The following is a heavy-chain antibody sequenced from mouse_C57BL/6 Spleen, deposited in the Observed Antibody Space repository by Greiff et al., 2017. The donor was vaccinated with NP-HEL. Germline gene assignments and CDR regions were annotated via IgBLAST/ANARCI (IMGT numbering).Heavy chain of an antibody. CDR2: LNPSSGYT. J-gene: IGHJ4*01. CDR1: GYTFPSYT. CDR3: AREGRTAQATFAMDY. D-gene: IGHD3-2*02. V-gene: IGHV1-4*01. Sequence: QVQLKESGAELARPGASVKMSCKASGYTFPSYTMHWVKQRPGQGLEWIGYLNPSSGYTKYNQKFKDKATLTADKSSSTAYMQLGSLTSEDSAVYYCAREGRTAQATFAMDYWGQGTSVTVSS.